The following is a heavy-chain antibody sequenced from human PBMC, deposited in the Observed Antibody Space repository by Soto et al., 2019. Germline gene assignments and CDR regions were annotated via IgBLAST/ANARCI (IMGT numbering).Heavy chain of an antibody. CDR1: GYSFNSYW. Sequence: GESLKISRKGSGYSFNSYWIGWVRQMPGKGLEWMGIFYSGDSDTRYSLSFQGQVTLSHEQSLSTAYLQKGRLKASDTAMYYCARPIVPNFYHCIGGSCYPDAFDIWGQGTMVTVSS. D-gene: IGHD2-15*01. CDR2: FYSGDSDT. V-gene: IGHV5-51*01. CDR3: ARPIVPNFYHCIGGSCYPDAFDI. J-gene: IGHJ3*02.